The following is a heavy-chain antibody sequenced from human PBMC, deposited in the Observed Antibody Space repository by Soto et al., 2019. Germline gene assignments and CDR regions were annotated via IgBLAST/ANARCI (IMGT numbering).Heavy chain of an antibody. V-gene: IGHV3-33*01. CDR3: VTGNQNFFDY. CDR2: IWNDGSKK. D-gene: IGHD1-1*01. J-gene: IGHJ4*02. Sequence: QVLLVDTGGGVVQPGRSLRLSCAASGFTFRTFGMHWVRQAPGKGLEWVSVIWNDGSKKFYADSVKGRVTISRDNSNNTLYLQMDSLRPEDRAVYYCVTGNQNFFDYWGQGTLVTVSS. CDR1: GFTFRTFG.